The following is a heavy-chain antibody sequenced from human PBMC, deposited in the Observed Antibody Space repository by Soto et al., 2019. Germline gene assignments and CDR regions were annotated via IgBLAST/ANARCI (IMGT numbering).Heavy chain of an antibody. CDR3: AAAPRY. CDR1: GGSISSFY. D-gene: IGHD2-15*01. Sequence: SETLSLTCTVSGGSISSFYWSWIRQPPGKGLEWIGYIYYSGSTNYNPSLKSRVTISVDTSKNQFSLKLTSVSAADTAVYYCAAAPRYWGQGILVTVSS. J-gene: IGHJ4*02. V-gene: IGHV4-59*01. CDR2: IYYSGST.